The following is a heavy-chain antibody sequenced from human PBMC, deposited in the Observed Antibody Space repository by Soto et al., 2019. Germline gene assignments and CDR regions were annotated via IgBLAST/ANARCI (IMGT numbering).Heavy chain of an antibody. CDR2: IQTKTGGGTA. V-gene: IGHV3-15*01. CDR3: ATDYGWAFQI. Sequence: EVQLVASGGVLVKPGESLRLSCAGSGLSFSDVKMTWVRQLPGKGLEWVGRIQTKTGGGTADYPAAVRGRVTISRDDSNNTLDLQLNSLKTEDTAVYYCATDYGWAFQIWGQGTTVTVSS. CDR1: GLSFSDVK. J-gene: IGHJ3*02. D-gene: IGHD4-17*01.